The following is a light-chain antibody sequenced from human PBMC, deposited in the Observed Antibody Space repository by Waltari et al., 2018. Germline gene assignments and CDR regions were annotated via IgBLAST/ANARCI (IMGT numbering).Light chain of an antibody. V-gene: IGLV2-14*01. CDR1: DSDVGAYDF. J-gene: IGLJ1*01. Sequence: QSALTQPASVSGSPGQSITISCSGTDSDVGAYDFVSWYQQHPSKAPHLIIYEVSNRPSGTSNRFSASKLGSTASLTLSGLQAEDEADYYCRSYTTGSAPGVFGTGTKVTVL. CDR2: EVS. CDR3: RSYTTGSAPGV.